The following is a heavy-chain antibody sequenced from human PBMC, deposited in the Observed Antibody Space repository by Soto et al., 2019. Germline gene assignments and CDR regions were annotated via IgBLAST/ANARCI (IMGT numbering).Heavy chain of an antibody. CDR3: AKGRPGVAAAPDY. D-gene: IGHD2-21*01. Sequence: EVQLLESGGGSVHPGESLRLSCAASAFTFSDFAMAWVRQAPGKGLEWVSSASASGSGTYYADSVKGRFTISRDNSKNTLFLHMTNLRAGDTALYFCAKGRPGVAAAPDYWGQGTLVTVSS. CDR2: ASASGSGT. CDR1: AFTFSDFA. V-gene: IGHV3-23*01. J-gene: IGHJ4*02.